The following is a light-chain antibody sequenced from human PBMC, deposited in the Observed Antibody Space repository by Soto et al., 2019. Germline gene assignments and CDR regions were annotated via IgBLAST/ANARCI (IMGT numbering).Light chain of an antibody. Sequence: SYELTQPPSVSVSPGQTASITCSGDKLGDKYACWYQQKPGQSPVVVIYQDRKRPSGIPERFSGSNSGNTATLTISGTQAVDEADYYCQAWDSSTVLFGGGTKVTVL. J-gene: IGLJ2*01. CDR3: QAWDSSTVL. CDR1: KLGDKY. CDR2: QDR. V-gene: IGLV3-1*01.